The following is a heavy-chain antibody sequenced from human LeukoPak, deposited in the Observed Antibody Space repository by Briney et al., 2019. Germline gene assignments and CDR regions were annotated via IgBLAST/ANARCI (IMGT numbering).Heavy chain of an antibody. D-gene: IGHD1-26*01. CDR2: INTNTGNP. Sequence: GASVKVSCKASGYTFSSYTMNWVRQAPGQGLEWMGWINTNTGNPTYAQDYTGRFVFSLDTSVSTTCLQISRLKAEDTAVYYCASGTSYSGSNEYFDSWGQGTLVTVSS. CDR3: ASGTSYSGSNEYFDS. CDR1: GYTFSSYT. J-gene: IGHJ4*02. V-gene: IGHV7-4-1*02.